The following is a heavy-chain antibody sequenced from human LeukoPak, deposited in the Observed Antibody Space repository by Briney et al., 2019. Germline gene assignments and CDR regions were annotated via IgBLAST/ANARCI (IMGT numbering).Heavy chain of an antibody. Sequence: ASVKVSCKASGYTFTGYYMHWVRQAPGQGLEWMGWINPNSGGTNYAQKFQGRVTMTRDTSISTAYMELSRLRSDDTAVYYCARGARYSSGWYDGRGSGSNLDYWGQGTLVTVSS. J-gene: IGHJ4*02. D-gene: IGHD6-19*01. CDR2: INPNSGGT. CDR3: ARGARYSSGWYDGRGSGSNLDY. CDR1: GYTFTGYY. V-gene: IGHV1-2*02.